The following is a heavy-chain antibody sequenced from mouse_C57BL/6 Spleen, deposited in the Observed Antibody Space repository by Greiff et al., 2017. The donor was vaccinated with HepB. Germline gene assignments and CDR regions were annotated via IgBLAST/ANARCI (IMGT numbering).Heavy chain of an antibody. CDR1: GFTFSDYG. CDR2: ISSGSSTI. D-gene: IGHD2-3*01. V-gene: IGHV5-17*01. Sequence: EVKLMESGGGLVKPGGSLKLSCAASGFTFSDYGMHWVRQAPEKGLEWVAYISSGSSTIYYADTVKGRFTISRDNAKNTLFLQMTSLRSEDTAMYYCARGWGYYPWFAYWGQGTLVTVSA. J-gene: IGHJ3*01. CDR3: ARGWGYYPWFAY.